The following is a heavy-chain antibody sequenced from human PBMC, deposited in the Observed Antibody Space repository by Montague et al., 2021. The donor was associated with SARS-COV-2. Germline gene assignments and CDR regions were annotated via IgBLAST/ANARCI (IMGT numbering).Heavy chain of an antibody. J-gene: IGHJ3*02. D-gene: IGHD5-12*01. V-gene: IGHV4-59*08. CDR2: IYYSGST. Sequence: SETLSLTCTVSGGSISSYYWSWIRQPPGKGLEWIGYIYYSGSTYXNPSLKSRVTISVDTSKNHFSLKLSSVTAADTAVYYCARRGRKLLPVATTIGGFDIWGQGTMVTVSS. CDR1: GGSISSYY. CDR3: ARRGRKLLPVATTIGGFDI.